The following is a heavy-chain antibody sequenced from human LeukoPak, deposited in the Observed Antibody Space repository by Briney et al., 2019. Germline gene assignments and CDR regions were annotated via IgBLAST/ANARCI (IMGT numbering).Heavy chain of an antibody. CDR2: IYYSGST. J-gene: IGHJ4*02. Sequence: PSETLSLTCTVSGGSISSSSYYWGWIRQPPGKGLEWIGSIYYSGSTYYNPSLKSRVTISVDTSKNQFSLKLSSVTAADTAVYYCARASRILHHPPPIGDRYYFDYWGQGTLVTVSS. V-gene: IGHV4-39*07. CDR1: GGSISSSSYY. CDR3: ARASRILHHPPPIGDRYYFDY. D-gene: IGHD2-15*01.